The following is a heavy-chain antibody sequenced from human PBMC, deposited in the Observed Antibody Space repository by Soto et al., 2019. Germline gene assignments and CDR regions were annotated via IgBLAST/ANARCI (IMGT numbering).Heavy chain of an antibody. CDR2: IYYSGST. J-gene: IGHJ4*02. Sequence: SETLSLTCTVSGGSISSSSYYWGWIRQPPGKGLEGIGSIYYSGSTYYNPSLKSQVTISVDTSKNQFSLKLSSVTAADTAVYYCARDLFGDYPFDSWGQGTLVTVSS. D-gene: IGHD4-17*01. CDR3: ARDLFGDYPFDS. V-gene: IGHV4-39*07. CDR1: GGSISSSSYY.